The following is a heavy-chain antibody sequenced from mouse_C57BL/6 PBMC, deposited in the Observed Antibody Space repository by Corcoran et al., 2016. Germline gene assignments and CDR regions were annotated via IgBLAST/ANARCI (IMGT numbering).Heavy chain of an antibody. CDR3: ARPAFYYGSSYGAMDY. CDR2: INPNNGGT. D-gene: IGHD1-1*01. V-gene: IGHV1-26*01. J-gene: IGHJ4*01. Sequence: EVQLQQSGPELVKPGASVKISCKASGYTFTDYYMNWVKQSHGKSLDWIGDINPNNGGTSYNQKFKGKATLTVDKSSSTAYMELRSLTSEDSAVYYCARPAFYYGSSYGAMDYWGQGTSVTVSS. CDR1: GYTFTDYY.